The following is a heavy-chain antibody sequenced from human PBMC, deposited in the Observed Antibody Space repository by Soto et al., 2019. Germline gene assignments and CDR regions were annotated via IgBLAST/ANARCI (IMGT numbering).Heavy chain of an antibody. V-gene: IGHV5-51*01. CDR1: GYSFTRYW. Sequence: GESLKISCKGSGYSFTRYWIGWVRQMPGKGLEWMGIIYPGDSDTRYSPSFQGQVTISADKSISTAYLQWSSLKASDTAMYYCARRQGSDYDSSGYTDFWGQGTRVTVSS. CDR3: ARRQGSDYDSSGYTDF. CDR2: IYPGDSDT. D-gene: IGHD3-22*01. J-gene: IGHJ4*02.